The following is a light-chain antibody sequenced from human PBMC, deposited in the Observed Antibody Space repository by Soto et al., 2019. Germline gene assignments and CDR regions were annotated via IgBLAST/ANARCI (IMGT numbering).Light chain of an antibody. J-gene: IGKJ1*01. V-gene: IGKV1-39*01. CDR2: AAS. Sequence: DIHMTQSPSSLSASIGDRVTITCRASQSISSYLNWYQQKQGRAPKPLIYAASSLQSGVPSRFRGSGSGTDFTLTISSLQPEDFPTYYCQHSYTTPVWTFGQGTKVEI. CDR1: QSISSY. CDR3: QHSYTTPVWT.